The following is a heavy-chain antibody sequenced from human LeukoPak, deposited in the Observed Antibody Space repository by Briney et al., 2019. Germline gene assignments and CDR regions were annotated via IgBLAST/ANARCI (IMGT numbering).Heavy chain of an antibody. J-gene: IGHJ5*02. D-gene: IGHD3-3*01. CDR3: ARLGDYDFWSGYTYNWFDP. CDR1: GGSISSSSYY. Sequence: SETLSLTCTVSGGSISSSSYYWGWIRQPPGKGLEWIGSIYYSGSTYYNPSLKSRVTISVDTSKNQFSLKLSSVTAADTAVYYCARLGDYDFWSGYTYNWFDPWGQGTLVTVSS. CDR2: IYYSGST. V-gene: IGHV4-39*01.